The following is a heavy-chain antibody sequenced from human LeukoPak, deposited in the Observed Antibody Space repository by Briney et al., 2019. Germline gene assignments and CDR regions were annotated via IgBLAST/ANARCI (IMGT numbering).Heavy chain of an antibody. CDR3: AREKPVMYYYDSSGYYYFDY. Sequence: SETLSLTCAVYGGSFSGYYWSWIRQPPGKGLEWIGEINHSGSTNYNPSLKSRVTLSVDTSKNQFSLKLSSVTAADTAVYYCAREKPVMYYYDSSGYYYFDYWGQGTLVTVSS. CDR2: INHSGST. V-gene: IGHV4-34*01. J-gene: IGHJ4*02. D-gene: IGHD3-22*01. CDR1: GGSFSGYY.